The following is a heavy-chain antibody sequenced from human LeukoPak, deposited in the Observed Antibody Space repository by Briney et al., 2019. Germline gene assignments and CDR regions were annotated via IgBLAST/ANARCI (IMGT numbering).Heavy chain of an antibody. CDR2: ISYDGSNK. J-gene: IGHJ6*04. Sequence: SLRLSCAASGFTFSSYAMHWVRQAPGKGLEWEAVISYDGSNKYYADSVKGRFTISRDNSKNTLYLQMNSLRAEDTAVYYCARDALEVVAATRGELLEAEDYYYGMDVWGRGTTVTVSS. CDR3: ARDALEVVAATRGELLEAEDYYYGMDV. CDR1: GFTFSSYA. D-gene: IGHD2-15*01. V-gene: IGHV3-30*04.